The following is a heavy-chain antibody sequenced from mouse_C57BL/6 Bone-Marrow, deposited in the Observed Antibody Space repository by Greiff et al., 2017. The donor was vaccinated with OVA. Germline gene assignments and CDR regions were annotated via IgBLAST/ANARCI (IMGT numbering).Heavy chain of an antibody. V-gene: IGHV1-19*01. J-gene: IGHJ3*01. CDR1: GYTFTDYY. Sequence: VQLQQSGPVLVKPGASVKMSCKASGYTFTDYYMNWVKQSHGKSLEWIGVINPYNGGTSYNQKFKGKATLTVDKSSSTAYMELNSLTSEDSAVYYCARTYYYGSPWFAYWGQGTLVTVSA. CDR2: INPYNGGT. D-gene: IGHD1-1*01. CDR3: ARTYYYGSPWFAY.